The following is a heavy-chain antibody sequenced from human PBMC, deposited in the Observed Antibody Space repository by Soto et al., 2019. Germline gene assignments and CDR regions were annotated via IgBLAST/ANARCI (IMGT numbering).Heavy chain of an antibody. V-gene: IGHV1-58*01. CDR1: GFTFTSSA. D-gene: IGHD3-3*01. CDR3: AAGLTTLRFLEWFGLYYGMDV. Sequence: GASVKVSCKASGFTFTSSAVQWVRQARGQRLEWIGWIVVGSGNTNYAQKFQERVTITRDMSTSTAYMELSSLRSEDTAVYYCAAGLTTLRFLEWFGLYYGMDVWGQGTTVTVSS. J-gene: IGHJ6*02. CDR2: IVVGSGNT.